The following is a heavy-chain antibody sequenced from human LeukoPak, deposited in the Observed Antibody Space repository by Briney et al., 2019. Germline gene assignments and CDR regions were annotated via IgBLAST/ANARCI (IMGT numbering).Heavy chain of an antibody. Sequence: GGSLRLSCAASGFTFSNYGLHWVRQAPGKGLEWVSSISSSSSYIYYADSVKGRFTISRDNAKNSLYLQMNSLRAEDTAVYYCARGLFGIVVVTFDYWGQGTLVTVSS. CDR2: ISSSSSYI. V-gene: IGHV3-21*01. CDR3: ARGLFGIVVVTFDY. CDR1: GFTFSNYG. J-gene: IGHJ4*02. D-gene: IGHD2-21*01.